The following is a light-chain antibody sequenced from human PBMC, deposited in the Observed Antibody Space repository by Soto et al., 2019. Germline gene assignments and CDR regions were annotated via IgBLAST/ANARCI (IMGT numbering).Light chain of an antibody. CDR2: GVS. V-gene: IGKV3-20*01. Sequence: EIVLTQSPGTLSLSPGERATLSCRASQRLTSSYLAWFQQKPGQAPRLLIYGVSSRATGIPDRFSGSGSGSDFTLTITRLEPEDFAVYYCQQSVSSRTFGQGTKVE. J-gene: IGKJ1*01. CDR3: QQSVSSRT. CDR1: QRLTSSY.